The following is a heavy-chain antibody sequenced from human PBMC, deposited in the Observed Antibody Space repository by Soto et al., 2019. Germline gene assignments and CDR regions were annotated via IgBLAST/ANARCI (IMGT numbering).Heavy chain of an antibody. D-gene: IGHD2-15*01. CDR1: GGTFSSYA. Sequence: SVKVSCKASGGTFSSYAISWVRQAPGQGLEWMGGIIPIFGTANYAQKFQGRVTITADESTSTAYMELSSLRSEDTAVYYCARWRYCSGGSCYSPYYGMDVWGQGTTVTVSS. V-gene: IGHV1-69*13. J-gene: IGHJ6*02. CDR3: ARWRYCSGGSCYSPYYGMDV. CDR2: IIPIFGTA.